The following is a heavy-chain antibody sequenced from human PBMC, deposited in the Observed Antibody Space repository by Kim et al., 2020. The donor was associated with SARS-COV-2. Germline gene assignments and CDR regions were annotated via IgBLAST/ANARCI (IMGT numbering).Heavy chain of an antibody. CDR2: INPSGGST. D-gene: IGHD2-2*01. V-gene: IGHV1-46*01. J-gene: IGHJ4*02. CDR1: GYTFTTYY. Sequence: ASVKVSCKASGYTFTTYYIHWVRQAPGQGLEWIGIINPSGGSTSYAQKFQGRVTMTRDTSTSTVYMELNSLRSEDTAVYYCASPEPYCTSATCAIDYWGQGTLVTVSS. CDR3: ASPEPYCTSATCAIDY.